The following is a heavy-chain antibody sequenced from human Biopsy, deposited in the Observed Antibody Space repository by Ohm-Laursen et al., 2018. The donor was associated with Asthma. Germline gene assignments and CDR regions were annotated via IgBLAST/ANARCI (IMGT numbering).Heavy chain of an antibody. Sequence: SLRLSCAVPGFTFSNYGMHWVRQAPGKGLEWVAVISFDGSNKDYADSVKGRFTISRDNSKNTLHLEMNSLRVEDTAVYYCPKDVFPGWELRRGPDYWGQGTLVTVSS. V-gene: IGHV3-30*18. CDR2: ISFDGSNK. D-gene: IGHD1-26*01. J-gene: IGHJ4*02. CDR3: PKDVFPGWELRRGPDY. CDR1: GFTFSNYG.